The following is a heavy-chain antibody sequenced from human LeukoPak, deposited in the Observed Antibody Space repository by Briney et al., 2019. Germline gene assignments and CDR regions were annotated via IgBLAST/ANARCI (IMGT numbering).Heavy chain of an antibody. CDR3: ARHQYSYGSSLDY. D-gene: IGHD3-10*01. Sequence: GESLKISCKGSGYSFTNYWISWVRQMPGKGLEWMGRIDPSDSYTNYSPSFEGHVTISADNSITTASLQWSRLKASDTAIYYCARHQYSYGSSLDYWGQGTLVTASS. J-gene: IGHJ4*02. CDR1: GYSFTNYW. V-gene: IGHV5-10-1*01. CDR2: IDPSDSYT.